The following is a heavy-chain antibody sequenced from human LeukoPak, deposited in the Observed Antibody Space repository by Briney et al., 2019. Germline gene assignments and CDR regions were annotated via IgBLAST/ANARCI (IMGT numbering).Heavy chain of an antibody. J-gene: IGHJ4*02. CDR2: ISSNGGST. Sequence: PGGSLRLSCSASGFTFSSYAMHWVRQAPGKGLEYVSVISSNGGSTYYADFVKGRFTISRDNSKNTLYLQMSSLRAEDTAVYYCVRDLYSGYDGRRPFDYWGQGTLVTVSS. CDR3: VRDLYSGYDGRRPFDY. CDR1: GFTFSSYA. D-gene: IGHD5-12*01. V-gene: IGHV3-64D*06.